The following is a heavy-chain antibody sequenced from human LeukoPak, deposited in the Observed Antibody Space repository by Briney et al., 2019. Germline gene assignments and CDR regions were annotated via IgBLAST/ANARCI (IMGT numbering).Heavy chain of an antibody. CDR1: GGSISSYY. CDR3: ARAHYDFWRDSGWFDP. J-gene: IGHJ5*02. Sequence: SETLSLTCTVSGGSISSYYWSWIRQPPGKGLEWIGYIYYSGSTNYNPSLKSRVTISVDTSKNQFSLKLSSVTAADTAVYYCARAHYDFWRDSGWFDPWGQGTLVTVSS. V-gene: IGHV4-59*01. D-gene: IGHD3-3*01. CDR2: IYYSGST.